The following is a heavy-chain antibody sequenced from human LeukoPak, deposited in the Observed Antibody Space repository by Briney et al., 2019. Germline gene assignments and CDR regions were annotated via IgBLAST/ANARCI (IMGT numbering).Heavy chain of an antibody. CDR2: IIPIFGTA. V-gene: IGHV1-69*06. CDR1: GGTFSSYA. CDR3: AREVFDWLGSGNWFDP. Sequence: ASVKVSCKASGGTFSSYAISWVRQAPGQGLEWMGGIIPIFGTANYAQKFQGRVTITADKSTSTAYMELCSLRSEDTAVYYCAREVFDWLGSGNWFDPWGQGTLVTVSS. D-gene: IGHD3-9*01. J-gene: IGHJ5*02.